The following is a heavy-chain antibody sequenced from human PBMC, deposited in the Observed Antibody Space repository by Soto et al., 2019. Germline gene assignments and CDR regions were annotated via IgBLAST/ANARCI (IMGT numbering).Heavy chain of an antibody. J-gene: IGHJ6*02. Sequence: AGSTKLASAASGVSLRTYTMGGVRQAPGKGLEWLSVISGSGGSPYYADSVQGRFTISRDNSKNTLYLQMNSLRAEDTAVYYCAKANDFWRSSGMDVWGQGTTVTVSS. D-gene: IGHD3-3*01. CDR2: ISGSGGSP. CDR1: GVSLRTYT. V-gene: IGHV3-23*01. CDR3: AKANDFWRSSGMDV.